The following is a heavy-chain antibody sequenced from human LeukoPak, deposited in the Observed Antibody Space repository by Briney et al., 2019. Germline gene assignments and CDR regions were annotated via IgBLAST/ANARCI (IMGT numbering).Heavy chain of an antibody. J-gene: IGHJ5*02. Sequence: GGSLRLSCAASGFTFSSHWMSWVRQAPGKGLEWVANIKQDGSVIYYVDSVKGRFTISRDNAKNSLYLQMNSLRAEDTAVYYCARDGWSYDLSWGQGTLVTVSP. D-gene: IGHD3-10*01. CDR2: IKQDGSVI. V-gene: IGHV3-7*01. CDR1: GFTFSSHW. CDR3: ARDGWSYDLS.